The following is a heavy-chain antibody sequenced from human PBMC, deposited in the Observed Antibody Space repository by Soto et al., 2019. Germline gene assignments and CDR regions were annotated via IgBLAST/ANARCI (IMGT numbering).Heavy chain of an antibody. J-gene: IGHJ6*02. CDR3: AKDRAAVAGKTSVDYYYGMDV. Sequence: GGSLRLSCAASGFTFSSYGMHWVRQAPGKGLEWVAVISYDGSNKYYADSVKGRFTISRDNSKNTLYLQMNSLRAEDTAVYYCAKDRAAVAGKTSVDYYYGMDVWGQGTTVTVSS. CDR2: ISYDGSNK. V-gene: IGHV3-30*18. D-gene: IGHD6-19*01. CDR1: GFTFSSYG.